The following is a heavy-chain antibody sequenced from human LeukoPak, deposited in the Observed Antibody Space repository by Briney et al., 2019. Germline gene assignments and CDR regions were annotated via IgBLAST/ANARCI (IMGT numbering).Heavy chain of an antibody. D-gene: IGHD6-6*01. CDR1: GGSIGSSTFY. CDR2: LYYSGST. V-gene: IGHV4-39*07. Sequence: PSETLSLTCTVSGGSIGSSTFYWGWIRQPPGKGLEWIGSLYYSGSTYYNPSLKSRVTISVDTSKNQFSLKLSSVTAADTAVYYCASRGQLAEGDYWGQGTLVTVSS. CDR3: ASRGQLAEGDY. J-gene: IGHJ4*02.